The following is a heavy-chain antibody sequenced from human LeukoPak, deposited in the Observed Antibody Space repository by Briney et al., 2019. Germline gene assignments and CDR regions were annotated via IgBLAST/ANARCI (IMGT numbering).Heavy chain of an antibody. D-gene: IGHD3-3*01. J-gene: IGHJ6*02. CDR3: ARGIITIFGVVINNYYYYGMDV. CDR2: IIPIFGTA. V-gene: IGHV1-69*13. CDR1: GGTFSSYA. Sequence: SVKVSCKASGGTFSSYAISWVRQAPGQGLEWTGGIIPIFGTANNAQKFQGRVTITADESTSTAYMELSSLRSEDTAVYYCARGIITIFGVVINNYYYYGMDVWGQGTTVTVSS.